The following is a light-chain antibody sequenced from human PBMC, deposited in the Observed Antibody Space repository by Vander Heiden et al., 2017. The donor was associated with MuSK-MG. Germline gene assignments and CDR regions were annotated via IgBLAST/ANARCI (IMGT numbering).Light chain of an antibody. Sequence: QSALTQPASVSGSPGQSITISCTGTSSDVGGSNYVSWYQQHPGKAPKLMIYEVSNRPSGVSNRFSGSKSGNTASPTISGLQAEDEADYYCSSYTSRSTRVFGGGTKLTVL. CDR3: SSYTSRSTRV. J-gene: IGLJ3*02. CDR2: EVS. V-gene: IGLV2-14*01. CDR1: SSDVGGSNY.